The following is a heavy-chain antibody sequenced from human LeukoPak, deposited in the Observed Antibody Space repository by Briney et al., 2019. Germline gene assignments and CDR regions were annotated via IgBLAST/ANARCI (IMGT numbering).Heavy chain of an antibody. CDR1: GGSISSYY. Sequence: SETLSLTCTVSGGSISSYYWSWIRQPAGKGLEWIGRIYTSGSTNYNPSLKSRVTMSVDTSKNQFPLKLSSVTAADTAVYYCASFIAAAGIGYFDLWGRGTLVTVSS. CDR2: IYTSGST. D-gene: IGHD6-13*01. V-gene: IGHV4-4*07. J-gene: IGHJ2*01. CDR3: ASFIAAAGIGYFDL.